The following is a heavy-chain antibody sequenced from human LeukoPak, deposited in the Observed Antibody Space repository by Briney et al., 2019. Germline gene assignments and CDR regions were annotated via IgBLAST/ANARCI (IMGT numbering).Heavy chain of an antibody. CDR3: ARGLVWRFLLDSRRDSFDI. D-gene: IGHD3-16*01. CDR1: GGSFSDYQ. V-gene: IGHV4-34*01. J-gene: IGHJ3*02. Sequence: SETLSLTCAVSGGSFSDYQWDWIRQSPGKGLEWLGEISHSGTTTYNPSLKSRVTISVDTSKNQFSLRLRSVTAADTAVYYCARGLVWRFLLDSRRDSFDIWGQGTTITVSS. CDR2: ISHSGTT.